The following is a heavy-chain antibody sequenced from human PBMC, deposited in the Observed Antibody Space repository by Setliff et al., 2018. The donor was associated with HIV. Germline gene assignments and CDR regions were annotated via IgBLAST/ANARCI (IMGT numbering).Heavy chain of an antibody. CDR3: ARVPFTTGFDY. V-gene: IGHV4-31*03. D-gene: IGHD3-3*01. CDR1: GGSLISGGYY. CDR2: VYYTGKT. Sequence: PSETLSLTCSVSGGSLISGGYYWSWIRQHPGKGLEWIGYVYYTGKTYYNPSLESRISMSVDTSKNQFSLKLTSVTAADTAIYYCARVPFTTGFDYWGQGILVTVSS. J-gene: IGHJ4*02.